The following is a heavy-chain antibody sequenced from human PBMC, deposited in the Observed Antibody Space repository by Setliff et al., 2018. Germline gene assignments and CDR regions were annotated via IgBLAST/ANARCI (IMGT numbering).Heavy chain of an antibody. D-gene: IGHD2-15*01. Sequence: GASVKVSCKASGYTFTESIVSWVRQAPGQGLEWMGWISSYNDVTNYAQRFQGRVTMTTDTSTSAVYMELRSLRADDTALYYCAISTLSICSGGSCPNVFDVWGQGTMVTVSS. V-gene: IGHV1-18*01. CDR2: ISSYNDVT. CDR1: GYTFTESI. J-gene: IGHJ3*01. CDR3: AISTLSICSGGSCPNVFDV.